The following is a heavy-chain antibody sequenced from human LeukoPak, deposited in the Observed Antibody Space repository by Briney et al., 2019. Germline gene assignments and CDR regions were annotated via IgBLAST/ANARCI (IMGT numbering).Heavy chain of an antibody. Sequence: SETLSLTCAVYGGSFSGYYWSWIRQPPGKGLEWIGEINHSGSTNYNPSLKSRVTISVDTSKNQFSLKLSSVTAADTAVYYCAFSLVAAFDYWGQGTLVTVSP. CDR1: GGSFSGYY. CDR2: INHSGST. V-gene: IGHV4-34*01. J-gene: IGHJ4*02. CDR3: AFSLVAAFDY.